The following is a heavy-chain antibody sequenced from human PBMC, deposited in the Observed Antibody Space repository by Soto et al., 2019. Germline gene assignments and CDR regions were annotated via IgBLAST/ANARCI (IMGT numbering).Heavy chain of an antibody. CDR1: GFSFDDYA. D-gene: IGHD3-10*01. Sequence: DVHLVESGGGLVQPGRSLRLSRGASGFSFDDYAMHWVRQAPGKGLERVASIGWNSVNRDYADSGKCRFTISRDNAKNSLYLQRNSLRAEATALYYCAKDVSGWSAGESPFPVDHWGQGTLVTVSS. V-gene: IGHV3-9*01. CDR3: AKDVSGWSAGESPFPVDH. CDR2: IGWNSVNR. J-gene: IGHJ4*02.